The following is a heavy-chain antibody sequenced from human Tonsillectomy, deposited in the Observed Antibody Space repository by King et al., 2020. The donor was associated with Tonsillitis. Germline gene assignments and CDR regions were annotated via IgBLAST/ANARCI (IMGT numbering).Heavy chain of an antibody. CDR3: TTRGDREGPPLAF. D-gene: IGHD1-26*01. J-gene: IGHJ4*01. V-gene: IGHV1-2*02. CDR1: GNTFTAYY. CDR2: ISPVSGGT. Sequence: VQLVQSGAGVKKPGASLKVSCKTSGNTFTAYYLHWLRQAPGQGLEWMGCISPVSGGTVYAQKFHGRVTLTRDTSVTTAYMKFTSLRSDDTAIFFCTTRGDREGPPLAFWGQGSLVTVSS.